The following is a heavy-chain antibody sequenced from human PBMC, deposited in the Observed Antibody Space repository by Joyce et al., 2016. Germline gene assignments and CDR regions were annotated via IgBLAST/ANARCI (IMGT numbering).Heavy chain of an antibody. CDR2: INPDRGDT. J-gene: IGHJ4*02. Sequence: QVQLVQSGAEVKNPGASVKVSCKASGFSFSGYYIHWGRQAPGQGLEWMGWINPDRGDTIYAQKFQGRVTMTRDTSISTVYLELCRLTSDDTALYYCAREYGGTFYFDYWGQVTLVTVSS. V-gene: IGHV1-2*02. CDR1: GFSFSGYY. D-gene: IGHD4-23*01. CDR3: AREYGGTFYFDY.